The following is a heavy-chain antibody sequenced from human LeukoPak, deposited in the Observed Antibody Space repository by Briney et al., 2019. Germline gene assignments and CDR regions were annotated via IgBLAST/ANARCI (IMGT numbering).Heavy chain of an antibody. CDR1: GGSFSGYY. J-gene: IGHJ5*02. V-gene: IGHV4-34*01. D-gene: IGHD4-17*01. CDR2: INHSGST. CDR3: AASYGDYANWFDP. Sequence: SETLSLTCAVYGGSFSGYYWSWIRQPPGKGLEWIGEINHSGSTNYNPSLKSRVTISVDTSKNQFSLKLSSVTAADTAVYYCAASYGDYANWFDPWGQGTLVTVSS.